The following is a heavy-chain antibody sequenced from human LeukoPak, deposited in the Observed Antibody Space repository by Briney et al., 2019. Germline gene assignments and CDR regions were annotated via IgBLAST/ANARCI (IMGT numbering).Heavy chain of an antibody. CDR3: ARTPIWAWNYFGAGGGFDY. V-gene: IGHV1-69*04. D-gene: IGHD1-7*01. J-gene: IGHJ4*02. Sequence: SVKVSCKASGGTFSSYAISWVRQAPGQGLEWMGRIIPILGIANYAQKFQGRVTITADKSTSTAYMELSSLRSEDTAVYYCARTPIWAWNYFGAGGGFDYWGQGTLVTVSS. CDR2: IIPILGIA. CDR1: GGTFSSYA.